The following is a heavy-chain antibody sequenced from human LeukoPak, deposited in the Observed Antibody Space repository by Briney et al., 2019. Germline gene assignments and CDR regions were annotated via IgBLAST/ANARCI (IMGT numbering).Heavy chain of an antibody. CDR3: ARDDEGPINYYDSSGYYVGGVDY. D-gene: IGHD3-22*01. CDR1: GFTFRTYW. CDR2: IKQDGTEK. Sequence: GGSLRLSCVASGFTFRTYWMSWVRQAPGKGLEWVANIKQDGTEKYYVDSVKGRFTISRDNAKNSLYLQMNSLRAEDTAVYYCARDDEGPINYYDSSGYYVGGVDYWGQGTLVTVSS. V-gene: IGHV3-7*01. J-gene: IGHJ4*02.